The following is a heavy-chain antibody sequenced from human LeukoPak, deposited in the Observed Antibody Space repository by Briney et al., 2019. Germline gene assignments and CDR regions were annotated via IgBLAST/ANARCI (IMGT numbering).Heavy chain of an antibody. J-gene: IGHJ4*02. CDR1: GFTFSSYA. Sequence: GGSLRLSCAASGFTFSSYAMHWVRQAPGKGLEWVAVISCDGSNKYYADSVKGRFTISRDNSKNTLYLQMNSLRAEDTAVYYCARPTSGPVLMITFGGVIAGYFDYWGQGTLVTVSS. D-gene: IGHD3-16*02. V-gene: IGHV3-30-3*01. CDR3: ARPTSGPVLMITFGGVIAGYFDY. CDR2: ISCDGSNK.